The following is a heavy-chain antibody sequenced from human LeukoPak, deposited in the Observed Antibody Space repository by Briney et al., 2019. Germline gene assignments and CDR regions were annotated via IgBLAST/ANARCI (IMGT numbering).Heavy chain of an antibody. V-gene: IGHV3-48*04. CDR3: ARVMVAAAGTL. CDR2: ISSSGSTI. D-gene: IGHD6-13*01. Sequence: GRSLRLSCAASGFTFSSYGMHWVRQAPGKGLEWVSYISSSGSTIYYADSVKGRFTISRDNAKNSLYLQMNSLRAEDTAVYYCARVMVAAAGTLWGQGTLVTVSS. J-gene: IGHJ4*02. CDR1: GFTFSSYG.